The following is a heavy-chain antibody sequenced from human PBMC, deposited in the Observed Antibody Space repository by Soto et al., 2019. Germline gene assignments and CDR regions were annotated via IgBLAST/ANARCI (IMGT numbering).Heavy chain of an antibody. D-gene: IGHD3-10*01. CDR2: ISYDGSNK. J-gene: IGHJ6*02. V-gene: IGHV3-30-3*01. CDR3: ARGAWFGVTGSDGMDV. CDR1: GFTFSSYA. Sequence: QVQLVESGGGVVQPGRSLRLSCAASGFTFSSYAMHWVRQAPGKGLEWVAVISYDGSNKYYADSVKGRFTIYRDNSKNTLYLQMNSLRAEDTAVYYCARGAWFGVTGSDGMDVWGQGTTVTVSS.